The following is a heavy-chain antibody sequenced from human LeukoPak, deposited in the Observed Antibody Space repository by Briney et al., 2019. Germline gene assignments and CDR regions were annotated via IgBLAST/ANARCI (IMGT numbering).Heavy chain of an antibody. V-gene: IGHV3-30*18. CDR2: ISYDGSNK. CDR1: GFTFSSYG. J-gene: IGHJ4*02. D-gene: IGHD6-13*01. Sequence: GRSLRLFCAASGFTFSSYGMHWVRQAPGKGLEWVAVISYDGSNKYYADSVKGRFTISRDNSKNTLYLQMNSLRAEDTAVYYCAKGAKGMSSSWYLFDYWGQGTLVTVSS. CDR3: AKGAKGMSSSWYLFDY.